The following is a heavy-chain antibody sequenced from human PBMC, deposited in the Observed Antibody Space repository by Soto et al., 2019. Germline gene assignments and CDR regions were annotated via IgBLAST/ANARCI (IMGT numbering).Heavy chain of an antibody. Sequence: SVKVSCKSSGFTFTSSAMQWVRQARGQRLEWIGWIVVGSGNTNYAQKFQERVTITRDMSTSTAYMELSSLRSEDTAVYYCAAGPMITFGGAHWGQGTLVTVSS. J-gene: IGHJ4*02. CDR1: GFTFTSSA. D-gene: IGHD3-16*01. V-gene: IGHV1-58*02. CDR2: IVVGSGNT. CDR3: AAGPMITFGGAH.